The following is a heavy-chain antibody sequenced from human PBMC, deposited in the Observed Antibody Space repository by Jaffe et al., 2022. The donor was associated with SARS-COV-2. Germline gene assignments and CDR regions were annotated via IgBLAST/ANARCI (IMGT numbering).Heavy chain of an antibody. CDR3: TKEVTYCNGYSCYGNDY. CDR1: GFTFSDYP. J-gene: IGHJ4*02. V-gene: IGHV3-23*01. D-gene: IGHD2-15*01. CDR2: LSPAGETV. Sequence: EVQIMESGGGLEQPGGSLRLSCVASGFTFSDYPMNWVRQAPGKGLEWVSTLSPAGETVAYADSVKGRVTMSRDNSKHTLYLQMNSLRAEDTALYYCTKEVTYCNGYSCYGNDYWGQGTLVTVSS.